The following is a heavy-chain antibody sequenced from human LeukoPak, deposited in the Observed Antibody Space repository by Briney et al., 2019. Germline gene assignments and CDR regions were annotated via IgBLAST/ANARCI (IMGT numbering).Heavy chain of an antibody. J-gene: IGHJ4*02. CDR3: ARERYSSGFDY. D-gene: IGHD6-19*01. CDR1: GGSISSGGYY. Sequence: SETLSLTCTVSGGSISSGGYYWSWIRQHPGKGLEWIGYIYYSGSTYYNPSLKSRVTISVDTSKNQFPLKLSSVTAADTAVYYCARERYSSGFDYWGQGTLVTVSS. CDR2: IYYSGST. V-gene: IGHV4-31*03.